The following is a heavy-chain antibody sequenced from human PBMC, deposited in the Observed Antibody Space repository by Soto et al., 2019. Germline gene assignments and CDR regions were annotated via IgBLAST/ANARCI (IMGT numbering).Heavy chain of an antibody. CDR3: AREGINNYNEYYFDY. CDR2: ISGSGNYT. V-gene: IGHV3-21*01. Sequence: XGSLSLSCSASGFTFSTYSMNWVRQAPGKGLDWVSSISGSGNYTHYADFLRGRFTISRDNAKTSLYLQMNSLRAEDTAVYYCAREGINNYNEYYFDYWGQGTVVTVSS. J-gene: IGHJ4*02. D-gene: IGHD4-4*01. CDR1: GFTFSTYS.